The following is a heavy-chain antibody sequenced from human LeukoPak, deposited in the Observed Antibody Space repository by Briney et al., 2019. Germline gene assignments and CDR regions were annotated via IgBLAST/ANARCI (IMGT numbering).Heavy chain of an antibody. CDR3: ARVIAAPPFDY. Sequence: GSLRLSCAASGFTFSSYWMHWGRQAPGKGLWWVSRINTDGSSTSYADSVKGRFTISRDNAKNTLYLQMNSLRAEDTAVYYCARVIAAPPFDYWGQGTLVPVSS. CDR1: GFTFSSYW. V-gene: IGHV3-74*01. D-gene: IGHD6-6*01. CDR2: INTDGSST. J-gene: IGHJ4*02.